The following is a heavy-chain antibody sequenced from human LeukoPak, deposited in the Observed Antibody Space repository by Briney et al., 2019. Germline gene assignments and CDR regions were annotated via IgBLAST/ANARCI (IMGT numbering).Heavy chain of an antibody. CDR2: INPGDGST. V-gene: IGHV1-46*01. CDR1: GYTLTSNY. Sequence: GASVKVSCKASGYTLTSNYMNCVRHAPGQGLEWMGLINPGDGSTTYAQKFQGRVTMTRDTSTSTVYMELSSLRSEGTAVYYCFVMSLGYWGQGTLVTVSS. J-gene: IGHJ4*02. D-gene: IGHD2-21*01. CDR3: FVMSLGY.